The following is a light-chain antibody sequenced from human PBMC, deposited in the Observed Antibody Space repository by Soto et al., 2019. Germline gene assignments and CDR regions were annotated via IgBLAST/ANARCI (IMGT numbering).Light chain of an antibody. CDR1: QSVSKY. CDR3: QQTYTTPGT. V-gene: IGKV1-39*01. CDR2: AAI. Sequence: DIKMTQSPSSLSASVRDRITITCRASQSVSKYLNWYQQKPGEAPKLLIFAAISLHSGVPSRFSGSGSGTYFSLTISDLQPEDFASYYCQQTYTTPGTFGRGTRVEIK. J-gene: IGKJ1*01.